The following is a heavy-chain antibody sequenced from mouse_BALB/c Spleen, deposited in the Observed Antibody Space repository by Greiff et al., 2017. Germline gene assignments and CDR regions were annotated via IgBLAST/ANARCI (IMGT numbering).Heavy chain of an antibody. J-gene: IGHJ3*01. CDR3: ARSPLSAY. CDR1: GYSFTGYF. V-gene: IGHV1-20*02. CDR2: INPYNGDT. Sequence: VQLQQSGPELVKPGASVKISCKASGYSFTGYFMNWVMQSHGKSLEWIGRINPYNGDTFYNQKFKGKATLTVDKSSSTAHMELRSLASEDSAVYYCARSPLSAYWGQGTLVTVSA. D-gene: IGHD6-1*01.